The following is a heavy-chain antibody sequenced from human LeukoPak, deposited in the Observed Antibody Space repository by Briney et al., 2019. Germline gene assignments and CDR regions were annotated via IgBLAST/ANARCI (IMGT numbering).Heavy chain of an antibody. D-gene: IGHD6-13*01. J-gene: IGHJ5*02. V-gene: IGHV4-39*07. CDR2: IYYSGST. Sequence: SETLSLTCTVSGGSISSSSYYWGWIRQPPGKGLEWIGSIYYSGSTYYNPSLKSRVTMLVDTSKNQFSLKLSSVTAVDTAVYYCARDVLGLRIAAAGQGGDWFDPWGQGTLVTVSS. CDR3: ARDVLGLRIAAAGQGGDWFDP. CDR1: GGSISSSSYY.